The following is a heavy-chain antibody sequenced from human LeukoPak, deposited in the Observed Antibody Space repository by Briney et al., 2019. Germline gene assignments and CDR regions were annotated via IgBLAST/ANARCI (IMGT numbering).Heavy chain of an antibody. CDR1: GFTFSSYA. CDR2: ISYDGSNK. Sequence: GGSLRLSCAASGFTFSSYAMHWVRQAPGKGLEWVAVISYDGSNKYYADSVKGRFTISRDNSKNTLYLQMNSLRAEDTAVYYCASGGGEYWGQGTLVTVSS. D-gene: IGHD3-16*01. J-gene: IGHJ4*02. CDR3: ASGGGEY. V-gene: IGHV3-30-3*01.